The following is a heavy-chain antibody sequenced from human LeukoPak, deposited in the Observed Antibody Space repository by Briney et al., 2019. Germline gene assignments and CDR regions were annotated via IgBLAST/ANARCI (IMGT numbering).Heavy chain of an antibody. CDR2: IVVGSGNT. J-gene: IGHJ4*02. D-gene: IGHD3-16*02. CDR1: GFTFTSSA. V-gene: IGHV1-58*01. CDR3: AKGTLTFGGVIVQPFDY. Sequence: SVKVSCKASGFTFTSSAVQWVRQARGQRLEWIGWIVVGSGNTNYAQKFQERVTITRDMSTSTAYMELSSLRSEDTAVYYCAKGTLTFGGVIVQPFDYWGQGTLVTVSS.